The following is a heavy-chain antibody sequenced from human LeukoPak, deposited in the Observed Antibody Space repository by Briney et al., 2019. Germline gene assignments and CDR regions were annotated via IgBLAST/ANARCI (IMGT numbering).Heavy chain of an antibody. J-gene: IGHJ5*02. D-gene: IGHD3-10*01. CDR2: ISWNGDTI. Sequence: GGSLRLSCAASGVDFHDYMMHWVRQPPGKGLEWVSEISWNGDTIGYADSVKGRFIISRDNARRSLYLQMNSLRPEDTAFYYCSSTFGSGSYLHSWGQGTLVTVSS. CDR3: SSTFGSGSYLHS. V-gene: IGHV3-9*01. CDR1: GVDFHDYM.